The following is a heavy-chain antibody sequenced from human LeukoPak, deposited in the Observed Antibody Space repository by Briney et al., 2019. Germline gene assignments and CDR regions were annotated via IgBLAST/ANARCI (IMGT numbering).Heavy chain of an antibody. Sequence: GGSLRLSCAASGFTFSSYGMHWVRQAPGKRLEWVAFIRYDGSNKYYADSVKGRFTISRDNSKNTLYLQMNSLRAEDTAVYYCAKVYHVFWSGYLDYWGQGTLVTASS. CDR3: AKVYHVFWSGYLDY. V-gene: IGHV3-30*02. CDR2: IRYDGSNK. CDR1: GFTFSSYG. J-gene: IGHJ4*02. D-gene: IGHD3-3*01.